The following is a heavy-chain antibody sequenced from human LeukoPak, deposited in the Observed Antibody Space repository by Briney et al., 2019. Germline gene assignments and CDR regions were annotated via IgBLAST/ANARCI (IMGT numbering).Heavy chain of an antibody. CDR2: ISWSSGNI. CDR1: GFTFDDYA. CDR3: ARDAWRRAFNYGMDV. D-gene: IGHD5-12*01. V-gene: IGHV3-9*01. Sequence: GRPLRLSCAASGFTFDDYAMHWVRQAPGKGLEWVAGISWSSGNIGYADSVRSRFTISRDNAENSLHLQMNSLRTEDTALYFCARDAWRRAFNYGMDVWGQGTTVAVSS. J-gene: IGHJ6*02.